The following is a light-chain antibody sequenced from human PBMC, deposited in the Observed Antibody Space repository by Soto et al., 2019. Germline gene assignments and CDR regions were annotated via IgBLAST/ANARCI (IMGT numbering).Light chain of an antibody. CDR3: QQYNNWPYT. V-gene: IGKV3-15*01. CDR2: GAS. CDR1: QSVSSN. J-gene: IGKJ2*01. Sequence: EIVMTQSPATLSVSPGERATLSCRASQSVSSNVAWYQQKPGQAPRLLICGASTRATGIPARFSGSGSGTEFTLTISSLQSEDFAVYYCQQYNNWPYTFGQGTKLEIK.